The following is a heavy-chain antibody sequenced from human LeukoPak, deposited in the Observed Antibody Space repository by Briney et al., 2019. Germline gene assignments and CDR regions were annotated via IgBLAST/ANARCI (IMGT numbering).Heavy chain of an antibody. D-gene: IGHD3-10*01. Sequence: SQTLSLTCTVSGGSISSGGYYWSWIRQHPGKGLEWIGYIYYSGSTYYNPSLKSRVTISVDTSKNQFSLKLSSVTAADTAVYYCARAITMVRGVIIGWFGPWGQGTLVTVSS. J-gene: IGHJ5*02. CDR2: IYYSGST. CDR1: GGSISSGGYY. CDR3: ARAITMVRGVIIGWFGP. V-gene: IGHV4-31*03.